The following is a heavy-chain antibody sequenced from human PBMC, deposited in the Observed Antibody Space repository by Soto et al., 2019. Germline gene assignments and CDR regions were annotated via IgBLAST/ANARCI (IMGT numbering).Heavy chain of an antibody. Sequence: GGSLRLSCAASGFTVSSNYMSWVRQSPGKGLEWVSVIYSGGSTYYADPVKGRFTISRDNSKNTLYLQMNSLRAEDTAVYYCARDHRYSSGWYYYYGMDVWGQGTTVTVSS. CDR3: ARDHRYSSGWYYYYGMDV. CDR2: IYSGGST. CDR1: GFTVSSNY. J-gene: IGHJ6*02. D-gene: IGHD6-19*01. V-gene: IGHV3-53*01.